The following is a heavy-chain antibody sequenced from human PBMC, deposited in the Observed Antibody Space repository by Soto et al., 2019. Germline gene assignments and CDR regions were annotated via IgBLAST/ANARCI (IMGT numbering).Heavy chain of an antibody. CDR2: ISDTGGAT. D-gene: IGHD3-22*01. CDR1: GCSFSSCA. J-gene: IGHJ4*02. V-gene: IGHV3-23*01. CDR3: AKLVVIRSPADS. Sequence: PGGPLRLSCAASGCSFSSCAMTWDHRAPGKGLEWVSTISDTGGATYYADSVKGRFSISRDSSKNTLYLQMNSLRAEDTAVYYCAKLVVIRSPADSWGQGTLVTVSS.